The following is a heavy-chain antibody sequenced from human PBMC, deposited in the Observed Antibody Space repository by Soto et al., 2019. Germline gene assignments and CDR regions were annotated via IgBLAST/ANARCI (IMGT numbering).Heavy chain of an antibody. Sequence: PGGSLRLSCAASGFTFTRYSMNWLRQAPGKGLEWVSSISSTTNYIYYADSMKGRFTVSRDNAKNSVYLEMNSLSAEDTAVYYCARESEDLTSNFDYWGQGTLVTVS. J-gene: IGHJ4*02. CDR2: ISSTTNYI. CDR3: ARESEDLTSNFDY. CDR1: GFTFTRYS. V-gene: IGHV3-21*01.